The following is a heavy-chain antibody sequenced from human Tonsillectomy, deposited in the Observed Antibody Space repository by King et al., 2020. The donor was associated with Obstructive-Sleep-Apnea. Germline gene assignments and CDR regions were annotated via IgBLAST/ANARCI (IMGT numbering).Heavy chain of an antibody. CDR3: AGDPDFWSGYDTPLAIDY. CDR1: GFTFNSYA. J-gene: IGHJ4*02. CDR2: ISFDGNNK. V-gene: IGHV3-30*09. Sequence: VQLVESGGGVVQPGRSLRLSCTASGFTFNSYAMPWVRQAPGKGLEWMTVISFDGNNKYYADSVEGRFAIPRDNSKNTLYLQMKSLRGEETAGYYCAGDPDFWSGYDTPLAIDYWGQGTLVTVSS. D-gene: IGHD3-3*01.